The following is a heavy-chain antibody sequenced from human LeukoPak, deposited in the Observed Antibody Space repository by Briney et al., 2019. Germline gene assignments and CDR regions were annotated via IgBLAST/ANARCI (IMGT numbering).Heavy chain of an antibody. V-gene: IGHV1-8*03. CDR2: MNPNSGNT. Sequence: ASVKVSCKASGYTFTSYDVNWVRQATGQGLEWMGWMNPNSGNTGYAQKFQGRVTITRNTSISTAYMELSSLRSEDTAVYYCARGVYSSWFDPWGQGTLVTVSS. CDR1: GYTFTSYD. J-gene: IGHJ5*02. D-gene: IGHD2-15*01. CDR3: ARGVYSSWFDP.